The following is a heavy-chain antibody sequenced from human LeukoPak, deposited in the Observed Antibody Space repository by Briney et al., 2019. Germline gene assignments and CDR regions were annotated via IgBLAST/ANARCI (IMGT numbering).Heavy chain of an antibody. CDR2: IYTSGST. CDR3: ATPIPDCSGGSCYLTDAFDI. V-gene: IGHV4-4*07. CDR1: GGSISSYY. J-gene: IGHJ3*02. Sequence: SETLSLTCTVSGGSISSYYWSWIRQPAGKGLEWIGRIYTSGSTNYNPSLKSRVTMSVDTSKNQFSLKLSSVTAADTAVYYCATPIPDCSGGSCYLTDAFDIWGQGTMVTVS. D-gene: IGHD2-15*01.